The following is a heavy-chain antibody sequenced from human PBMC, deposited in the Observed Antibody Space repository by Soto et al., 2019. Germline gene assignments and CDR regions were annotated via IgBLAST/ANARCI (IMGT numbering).Heavy chain of an antibody. Sequence: GGSLRLSCAASGFTFSSYAMSWVRQAPGKGLEWVSAISGSGGSTYYADSVKGRFTISRDNSKNTLYLQMNSLRAEDTAVYYCARGYTYYYDSSGYYPDYWGQGTLVTVSS. V-gene: IGHV3-23*01. CDR2: ISGSGGST. D-gene: IGHD3-22*01. CDR1: GFTFSSYA. CDR3: ARGYTYYYDSSGYYPDY. J-gene: IGHJ4*02.